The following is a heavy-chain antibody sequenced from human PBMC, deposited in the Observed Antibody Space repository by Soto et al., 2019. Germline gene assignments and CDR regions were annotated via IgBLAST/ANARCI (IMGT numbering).Heavy chain of an antibody. CDR2: SIPIFGST. CDR1: GGTFSSYA. CDR3: ARDTAYCSGGSCYPATIYYYYGMDV. V-gene: IGHV1-69*05. J-gene: IGHJ6*02. Sequence: ASVKVSCKASGGTFSSYAISWVRQAPGQGLEWMGGSIPIFGSTSYAQKFQGRVTMTRDTSTSTVYMELSSLRSEDTAVYYCARDTAYCSGGSCYPATIYYYYGMDVWGQGTTVTVSS. D-gene: IGHD2-15*01.